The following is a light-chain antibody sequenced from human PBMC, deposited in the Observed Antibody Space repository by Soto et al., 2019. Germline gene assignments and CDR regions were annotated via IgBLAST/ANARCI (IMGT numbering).Light chain of an antibody. Sequence: EIVLTQSPGTLSLSPGERATLSCRASQSVSSSYLAWYQQKPGQAPRLLIYGASSRATGIPDRFSGSGSGTDFTLTISRPEPEEFAVYYCQQYGSSPMYTFGQGTKLEIK. CDR1: QSVSSSY. CDR2: GAS. J-gene: IGKJ2*01. CDR3: QQYGSSPMYT. V-gene: IGKV3-20*01.